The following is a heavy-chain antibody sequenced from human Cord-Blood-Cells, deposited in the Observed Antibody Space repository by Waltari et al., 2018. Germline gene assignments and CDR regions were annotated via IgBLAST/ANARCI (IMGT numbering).Heavy chain of an antibody. Sequence: QVQLQQWGAGLLKPSETLSLTCAVYGGSFSGYYWSWIRQPPGKGLEWIGEINHSGSTNYNPSLKSRVTISVDTSKNQFSLKLSSVTAADTAVYYCARVHCSGGSCYDAFDIWGQGTMVTVSS. CDR1: GGSFSGYY. V-gene: IGHV4-34*01. CDR3: ARVHCSGGSCYDAFDI. J-gene: IGHJ3*02. CDR2: INHSGST. D-gene: IGHD2-15*01.